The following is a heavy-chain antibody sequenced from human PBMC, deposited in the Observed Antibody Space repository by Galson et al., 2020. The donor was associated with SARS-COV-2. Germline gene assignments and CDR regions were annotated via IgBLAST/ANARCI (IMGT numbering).Heavy chain of an antibody. CDR3: AGSHKNFWYNFHN. CDR1: GLIFSDYY. Sequence: GGSLRLSCTASGLIFSDYYMTWIRQAPGKGLEWISYISPSSDYTNYADSVRGRFTISRDNTKTSLFLHMDSLRAEDTAVYYCAGSHKNFWYNFHNWGQGALVTVSS. J-gene: IGHJ4*02. D-gene: IGHD6-13*01. CDR2: ISPSSDYT. V-gene: IGHV3-11*03.